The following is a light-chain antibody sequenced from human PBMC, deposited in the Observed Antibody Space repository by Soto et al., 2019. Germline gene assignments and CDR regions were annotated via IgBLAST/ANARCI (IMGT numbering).Light chain of an antibody. V-gene: IGKV3-15*01. Sequence: EIVMTQSPATLSVSPGERATLSCGASQSVSNNLAWYQQKPGQAPRLLIYGASTRATGIPARFSGSGSGTELTLTIRGLQSEDFAFYCCQQYHDWPFTFGPGTKADIK. CDR3: QQYHDWPFT. J-gene: IGKJ3*01. CDR1: QSVSNN. CDR2: GAS.